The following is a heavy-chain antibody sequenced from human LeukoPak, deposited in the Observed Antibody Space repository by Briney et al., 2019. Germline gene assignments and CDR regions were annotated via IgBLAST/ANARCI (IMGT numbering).Heavy chain of an antibody. D-gene: IGHD3-22*01. Sequence: GGSPRLSCAASGFTFSSYGMHWVRQAPGKGLEWVAVIWYDGSNKYYADSVKGRFTISRDNSKNTLYLQMNSLRAEDTAVYYCAKGLHYYDSSGYLFDYWGQGTLVTVSS. CDR3: AKGLHYYDSSGYLFDY. V-gene: IGHV3-33*06. CDR1: GFTFSSYG. J-gene: IGHJ4*02. CDR2: IWYDGSNK.